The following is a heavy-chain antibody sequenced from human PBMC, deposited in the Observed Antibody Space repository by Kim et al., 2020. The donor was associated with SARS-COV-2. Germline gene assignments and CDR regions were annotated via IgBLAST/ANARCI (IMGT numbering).Heavy chain of an antibody. CDR2: GAT. J-gene: IGHJ4*02. V-gene: IGHV3-53*01. CDR3: ARWVGGFSVY. D-gene: IGHD2-15*01. Sequence: GATYYADSVKGRFTISRYNAKNTLYLQMSSLRAEDTASYYCARWVGGFSVYWGQGALVTVSS.